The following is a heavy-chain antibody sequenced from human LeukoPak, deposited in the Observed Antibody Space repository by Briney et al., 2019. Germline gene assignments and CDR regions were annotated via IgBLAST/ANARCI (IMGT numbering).Heavy chain of an antibody. V-gene: IGHV1-46*01. CDR2: INPSGGST. CDR3: ARVPHKPGYSSSPPYFQH. CDR1: GYTFTSYY. J-gene: IGHJ1*01. D-gene: IGHD6-13*01. Sequence: ASVKVSCKASGYTFTSYYMHWVRQAPGQGLEWMGIINPSGGSTSYAQKFQGRVTMTRDTSTSTVYMELSSLRSEDTAVYYCARVPHKPGYSSSPPYFQHWGQGTLVTVSS.